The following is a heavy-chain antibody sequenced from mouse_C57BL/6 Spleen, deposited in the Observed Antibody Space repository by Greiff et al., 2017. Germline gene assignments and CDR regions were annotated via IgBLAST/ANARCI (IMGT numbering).Heavy chain of an antibody. CDR2: ISSGSSTI. V-gene: IGHV5-17*01. CDR3: AMGREYYAMDY. D-gene: IGHD3-1*01. CDR1: GFTFSDYG. Sequence: EVMLVESGGGLVKPGGSLKLSCAASGFTFSDYGMHWVRQAPEKGLEWVAYISSGSSTIYYADTVKGRFTISRDNAKNTLFLQMTSLRSEDTAMXYCAMGREYYAMDYWGQGTSVTVSS. J-gene: IGHJ4*01.